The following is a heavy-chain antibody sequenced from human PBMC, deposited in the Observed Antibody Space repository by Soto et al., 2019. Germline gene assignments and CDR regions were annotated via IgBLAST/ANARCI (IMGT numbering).Heavy chain of an antibody. D-gene: IGHD6-19*01. Sequence: PSETLSLTCAVSGGSISSGGYSWSWIRQPPGKGLEWIGCIYHSGSTYYNPSLKSRVTISVDRSKNQFSLKLNYVTAADTAVYYCASQGGWYVLYWGQGTLVNVSS. J-gene: IGHJ4*02. CDR1: GGSISSGGYS. V-gene: IGHV4-30-2*01. CDR2: IYHSGST. CDR3: ASQGGWYVLY.